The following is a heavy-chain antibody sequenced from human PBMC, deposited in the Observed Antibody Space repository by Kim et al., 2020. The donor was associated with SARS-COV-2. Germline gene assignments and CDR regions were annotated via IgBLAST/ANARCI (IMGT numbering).Heavy chain of an antibody. CDR2: LSGSGVGT. V-gene: IGHV3-23*01. D-gene: IGHD3-10*01. CDR1: GFTFRTFA. J-gene: IGHJ6*01. CDR3: SKGKVAVLAPSYGMDV. Sequence: GGSLRLSCAASGFTFRTFAMNWVRQAPGKGLEWVSALSGSGVGTYYAESVKGRFTISRDNSKNTLYLEMHALWADDTAVYYCSKGKVAVLAPSYGMDVWG.